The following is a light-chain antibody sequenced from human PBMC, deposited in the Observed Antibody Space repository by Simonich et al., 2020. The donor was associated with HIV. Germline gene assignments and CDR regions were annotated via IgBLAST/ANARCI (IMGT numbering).Light chain of an antibody. CDR2: GAS. CDR3: QQYDNWPT. Sequence: EIVMTQSPANLSVSPGERATLTSRASQMVSSNLAWYQQKPGQAPRPLVYGASTRAAGIPASFSGSGSVTEFALTISTMQSEDFTVYYCQQYDNWPTFGQGTKVEIK. CDR1: QMVSSN. J-gene: IGKJ1*01. V-gene: IGKV3-15*01.